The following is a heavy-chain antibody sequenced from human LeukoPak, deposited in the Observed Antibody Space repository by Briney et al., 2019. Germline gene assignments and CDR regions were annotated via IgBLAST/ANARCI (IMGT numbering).Heavy chain of an antibody. V-gene: IGHV1-69*06. J-gene: IGHJ4*02. CDR3: ATGCSGGSCYFDY. CDR2: IIPIFGTA. CDR1: GGTFSSYA. Sequence: ASVKVSCKASGGTFSSYAVSWVRQAPGQGLEWMGGIIPIFGTANYAQKFQGRVTMTEDTSTDTAYMELSSLRSEDTAVYYCATGCSGGSCYFDYWGQGTLVTVSS. D-gene: IGHD2-15*01.